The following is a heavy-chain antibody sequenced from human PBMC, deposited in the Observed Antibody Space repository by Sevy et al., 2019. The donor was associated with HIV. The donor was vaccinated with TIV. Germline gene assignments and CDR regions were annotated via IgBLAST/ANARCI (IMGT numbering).Heavy chain of an antibody. J-gene: IGHJ4*02. CDR1: GFTFSSYW. Sequence: GGSLRLSCAASGFTFSSYWMTWVRQAPGKGLEWVANINQDGSEKYYVESFKGPFTISRDNARKSLYLQMNSLRVEDTALYYCARSGGAPGPDSASWCKDWGQGTLVTVSS. V-gene: IGHV3-7*01. D-gene: IGHD6-13*01. CDR3: ARSGGAPGPDSASWCKD. CDR2: INQDGSEK.